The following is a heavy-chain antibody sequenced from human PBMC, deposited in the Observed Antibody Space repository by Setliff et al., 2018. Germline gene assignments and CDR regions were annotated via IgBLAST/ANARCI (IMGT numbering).Heavy chain of an antibody. V-gene: IGHV3-20*04. CDR1: GFTFSDYY. CDR2: ISWNSGDS. D-gene: IGHD6-19*01. J-gene: IGHJ4*02. Sequence: GGSLRLSCAASGFTFSDYYMSWIRQAPGKGLEWVAGISWNSGDSGYADSVKGRFTISRDNAKNSLYLQMNSLRAEDTAFYYCTRDSIYSSGWYASGHWGQGTLVTVSS. CDR3: TRDSIYSSGWYASGH.